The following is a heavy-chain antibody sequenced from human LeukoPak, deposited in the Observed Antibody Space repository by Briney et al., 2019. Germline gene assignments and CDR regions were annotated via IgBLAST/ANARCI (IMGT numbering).Heavy chain of an antibody. CDR1: GGSISSGSYY. V-gene: IGHV4-61*02. CDR3: ARGSVQRLYYWFDP. J-gene: IGHJ5*02. D-gene: IGHD6-25*01. CDR2: IHTSGST. Sequence: PSETLSLTCTVSGGSISSGSYYWSWIRQPAGKGLEWIGRIHTSGSTNYNPSLKSRVTISVDTSKNQFSLKLSSVTAADTAVYYCARGSVQRLYYWFDPWGQGTLVTVSS.